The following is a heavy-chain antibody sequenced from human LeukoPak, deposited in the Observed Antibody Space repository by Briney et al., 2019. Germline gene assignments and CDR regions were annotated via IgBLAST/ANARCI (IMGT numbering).Heavy chain of an antibody. CDR2: ISYDGTYK. V-gene: IGHV3-30*04. D-gene: IGHD3-10*01. Sequence: GGSLRLSCAASGFTFSSYAIHWVRQAPGQGLEWVAVISYDGTYKYYADSVKGRFTISRDNSKNTLYLQMNSLRAEDTAVYYCAKESSLLWFGKDYWGQGTLVTVSS. CDR1: GFTFSSYA. CDR3: AKESSLLWFGKDY. J-gene: IGHJ4*02.